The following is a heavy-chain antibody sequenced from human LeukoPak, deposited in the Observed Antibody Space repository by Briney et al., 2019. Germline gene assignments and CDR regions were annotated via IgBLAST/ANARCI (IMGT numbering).Heavy chain of an antibody. CDR1: GGSISSGDYY. J-gene: IGHJ4*02. Sequence: SETLSLTCTVSGGSISSGDYYWSWIRQPPGKGLEWIGYIYYSGSTYYNPSLKSRVTISVDTSKNQFSLKLSSVTAADTAVYYCARDLSSYYYDSSGGFDYWGQGTLVTVSS. CDR3: ARDLSSYYYDSSGGFDY. V-gene: IGHV4-30-4*01. CDR2: IYYSGST. D-gene: IGHD3-22*01.